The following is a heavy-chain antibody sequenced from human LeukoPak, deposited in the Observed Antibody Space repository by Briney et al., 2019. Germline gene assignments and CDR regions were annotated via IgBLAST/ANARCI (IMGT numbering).Heavy chain of an antibody. Sequence: GGSLRLSCAASGFSFSTYAMHWVRQAPGKGLEWVALIWHDASHTFYTDSVKDRFTISSDNSNKTVYIQMNSLGGEDTAVYYCAREVFGSGSYPDYWGQGTLVTVSS. J-gene: IGHJ4*02. CDR3: AREVFGSGSYPDY. V-gene: IGHV3-33*08. CDR1: GFSFSTYA. CDR2: IWHDASHT. D-gene: IGHD3-10*01.